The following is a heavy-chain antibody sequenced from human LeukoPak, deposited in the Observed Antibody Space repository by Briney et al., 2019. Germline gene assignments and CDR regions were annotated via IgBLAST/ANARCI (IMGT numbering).Heavy chain of an antibody. CDR3: ARGSGYSYSRFDP. CDR1: GGTFSSYA. D-gene: IGHD5-18*01. V-gene: IGHV1-69*05. Sequence: SVKVSCKAAGGTFSSYAISWVRQAPGQGLEWMGGVIPIFGTANYAQKFQGRVTSTTDESTSTAYMELSSLRSEDTAVYYCARGSGYSYSRFDPWGQGTLVTVSS. CDR2: VIPIFGTA. J-gene: IGHJ5*02.